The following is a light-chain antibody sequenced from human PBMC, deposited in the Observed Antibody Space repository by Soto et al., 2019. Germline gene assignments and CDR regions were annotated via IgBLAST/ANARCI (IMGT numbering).Light chain of an antibody. V-gene: IGKV4-1*01. CDR3: QQYCSAPRT. CDR1: LGALSSSNNKNY. J-gene: IGKJ1*01. Sequence: IVMIQSSDAPDETLGVRATLNIKSSLGALSSSNNKNYLAWYQQKPGQPPQLLIYWASTRESGVPDRFSGSGSGTDFTLTISSLQAEDVAVYYCQQYCSAPRTVGQGTKVDIK. CDR2: WAS.